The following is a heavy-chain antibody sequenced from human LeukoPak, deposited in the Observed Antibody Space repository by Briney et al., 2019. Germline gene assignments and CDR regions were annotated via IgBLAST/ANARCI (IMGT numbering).Heavy chain of an antibody. D-gene: IGHD3-22*01. V-gene: IGHV4-38-2*01. CDR1: GYSISSGYY. CDR3: ARFDSPISAFDI. Sequence: SETLSLTCAVSGYSISSGYYWGWIRQPPGKGLEWIGSIYHSGSTYYNPSLKSRVTISVATSKNQFSLKLTSVTPADTAVYFCARFDSPISAFDIWGQGTVVTVSS. J-gene: IGHJ3*02. CDR2: IYHSGST.